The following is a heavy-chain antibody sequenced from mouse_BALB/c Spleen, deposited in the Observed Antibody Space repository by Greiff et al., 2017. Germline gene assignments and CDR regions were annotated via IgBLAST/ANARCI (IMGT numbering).Heavy chain of an antibody. CDR1: GFSLSGYG. V-gene: IGHV2-6-7*01. CDR3: ARHNRYFDV. Sequence: VQLQQSGPGLVAPSQSLSITCTVSGFSLSGYGVNWVRQPPGKGLEWLGMIWGDGSTDYNSALKSRLSISKDNSKSQVFLKMNSLQTDDTARYYCARHNRYFDVWGAGTTVTVSS. J-gene: IGHJ1*01. D-gene: IGHD1-3*01. CDR2: IWGDGST.